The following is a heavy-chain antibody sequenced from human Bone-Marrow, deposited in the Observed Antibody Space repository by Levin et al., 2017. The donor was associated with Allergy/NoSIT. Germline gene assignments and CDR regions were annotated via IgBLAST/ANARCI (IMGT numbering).Heavy chain of an antibody. J-gene: IGHJ4*02. V-gene: IGHV3-15*01. Sequence: PGGSLRLSCAASGFTFVYAWMSWVRQAPGKGLEWVGRIKSKGSGEAKDYAAPVKGRFTISRDDSKNTIYLQMTSLRDEDTAVYYCVATVTGTPSGPHLDQWGQGILVTVSS. CDR2: IKSKGSGEAK. CDR3: VATVTGTPSGPHLDQ. CDR1: GFTFVYAW. D-gene: IGHD1-14*01.